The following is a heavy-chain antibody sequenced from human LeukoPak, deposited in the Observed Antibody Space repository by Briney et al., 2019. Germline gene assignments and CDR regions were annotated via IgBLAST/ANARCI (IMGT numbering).Heavy chain of an antibody. CDR1: GGTFNRYA. J-gene: IGHJ5*02. V-gene: IGHV1-69*05. CDR2: ITPILGTA. Sequence: GASVTVSCKASGGTFNRYAVNWVRQAPGQGLEGMGGITPILGTANYAQKFQGRVTITTDESTDTAYMELTSLTSEDTAVYYRASGKYGLRGWFDPWGQGTLVTVSP. D-gene: IGHD4-17*01. CDR3: ASGKYGLRGWFDP.